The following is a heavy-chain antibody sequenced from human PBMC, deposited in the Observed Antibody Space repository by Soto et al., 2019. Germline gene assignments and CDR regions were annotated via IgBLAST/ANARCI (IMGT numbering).Heavy chain of an antibody. CDR3: ARYRGWSFYFDY. CDR1: GGSISSYY. D-gene: IGHD1-26*01. V-gene: IGHV4-59*01. J-gene: IGHJ4*02. Sequence: PSETLSLTCTVSGGSISSYYWSWIRQPPGKGLEWIGYIYYSGSTNYNPSLKSRVTISVDTSKNQFSLKLSSVTAADTAVYYCARYRGWSFYFDYWGQGTLVTVSS. CDR2: IYYSGST.